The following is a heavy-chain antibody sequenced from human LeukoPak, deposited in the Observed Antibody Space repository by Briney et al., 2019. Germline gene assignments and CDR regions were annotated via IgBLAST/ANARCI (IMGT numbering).Heavy chain of an antibody. J-gene: IGHJ5*02. CDR2: INHSGST. CDR3: ARGGRYSYGYYFRNWFDP. V-gene: IGHV4-34*01. Sequence: SETLSLTCAVYGGSFSGYYWSWIRQPPGEGLEWIGEINHSGSTNYNPSLKSRVTISVDTSKNQFSLKLSSVTAADTAVYYCARGGRYSYGYYFRNWFDPWGQGTLVTVSS. D-gene: IGHD5-18*01. CDR1: GGSFSGYY.